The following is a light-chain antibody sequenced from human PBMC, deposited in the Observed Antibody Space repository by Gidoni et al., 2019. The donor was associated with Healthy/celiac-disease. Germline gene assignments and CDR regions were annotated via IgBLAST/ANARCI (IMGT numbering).Light chain of an antibody. J-gene: IGKJ1*01. CDR2: GAS. Sequence: EIVRTQSPATRSVSPGERATLSCRARQSVSSNLAWYQQKPGQAPRLLIYGASTRATGIPARVSGSVSGTEFPLTISLLQSEDLAFYYCQQYKNWPPVTFGQGTKVEIK. CDR3: QQYKNWPPVT. V-gene: IGKV3-15*01. CDR1: QSVSSN.